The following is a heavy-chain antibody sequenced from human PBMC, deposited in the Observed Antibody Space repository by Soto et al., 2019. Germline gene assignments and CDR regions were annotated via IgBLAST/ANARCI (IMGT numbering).Heavy chain of an antibody. CDR3: ARSFLDCGCDCSLDY. J-gene: IGHJ4*02. Sequence: QVQLVQSGAEVKKPGASVKVSCKASGYTFTGYYMHWVRQAPGQGLDGMGWINPNSGGTNYAQKFQGWVAMTRDTSITTAYMDLSRLRSDDTAVYYCARSFLDCGCDCSLDYWGQGTLVTVSS. D-gene: IGHD2-21*02. V-gene: IGHV1-2*04. CDR1: GYTFTGYY. CDR2: INPNSGGT.